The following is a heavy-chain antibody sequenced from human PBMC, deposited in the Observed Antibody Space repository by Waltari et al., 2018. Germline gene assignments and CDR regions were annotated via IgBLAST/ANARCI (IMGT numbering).Heavy chain of an antibody. CDR2: ISWNSGSI. J-gene: IGHJ3*02. V-gene: IGHV3-9*03. Sequence: EVQLVESGGGLVQPGRSLSLSCAASGFTFDDYAMPWVRPAPGKGLEWVPGISWNSGSIGYADSVKGRFTISRDNAKNSLYLQMNSLRAEDMALYYCAKDWGSGWPRGAFDIWGQGTMVTVSS. CDR3: AKDWGSGWPRGAFDI. D-gene: IGHD6-19*01. CDR1: GFTFDDYA.